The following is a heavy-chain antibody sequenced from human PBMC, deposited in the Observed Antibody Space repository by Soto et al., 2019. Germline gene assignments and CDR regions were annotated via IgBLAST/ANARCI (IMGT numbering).Heavy chain of an antibody. J-gene: IGHJ6*02. D-gene: IGHD1-1*01. CDR1: GGYFSGYY. CDR3: ARGENNLYYYGMDV. Sequence: LSLTCAVYGGYFSGYYWRWIRRPPGKGLEWIGEINHSGSTNYNPSLNSRVTISVDTSKNQYSLKLSSVTAADTAVYYFARGENNLYYYGMDVWGQGTTVTVSS. CDR2: INHSGST. V-gene: IGHV4-34*01.